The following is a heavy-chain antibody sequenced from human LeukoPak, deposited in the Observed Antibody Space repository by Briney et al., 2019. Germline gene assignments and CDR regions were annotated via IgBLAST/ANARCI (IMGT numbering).Heavy chain of an antibody. CDR3: ARAGKATVVSPTLDY. J-gene: IGHJ4*02. V-gene: IGHV4-59*01. D-gene: IGHD4-23*01. Sequence: SETLSLTCTVSGGSISSYYWSWIRQPPGKGLEWIGYIYYSGSTNYNPSLKSRVTISVGTSKNQFSLKLSSVTAADTAVYYCARAGKATVVSPTLDYWGQGTLVTVSS. CDR2: IYYSGST. CDR1: GGSISSYY.